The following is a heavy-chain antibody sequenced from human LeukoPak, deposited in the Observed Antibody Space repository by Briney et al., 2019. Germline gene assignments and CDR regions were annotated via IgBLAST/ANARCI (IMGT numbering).Heavy chain of an antibody. CDR1: GFTFSSYW. V-gene: IGHV3-21*01. Sequence: GGSLRLSCAASGFTFSSYWMSWVRQAPGKGLEWVSSISSSSSYIYYADSVKGRFTISRDNAKNSLYLQMNSLRAEDTAVYYCARDPIGGLYYMDVWGKGTTVTVSS. CDR3: ARDPIGGLYYMDV. D-gene: IGHD4-23*01. J-gene: IGHJ6*03. CDR2: ISSSSSYI.